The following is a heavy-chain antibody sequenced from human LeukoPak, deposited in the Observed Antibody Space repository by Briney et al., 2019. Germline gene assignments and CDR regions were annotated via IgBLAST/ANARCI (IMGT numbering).Heavy chain of an antibody. J-gene: IGHJ3*02. CDR3: ASPMVRGVIPSHDAFDI. CDR2: IIPIFGTA. CDR1: GGTFSSYA. D-gene: IGHD3-10*01. Sequence: ASVKVSCKASGGTFSSYAISWVRQAPGHGLEWMGGIIPIFGTANYAQKFQGRVTITADESTSTAYMELSSLRSEDMAVYYCASPMVRGVIPSHDAFDIWGQGTMVTVSS. V-gene: IGHV1-69*13.